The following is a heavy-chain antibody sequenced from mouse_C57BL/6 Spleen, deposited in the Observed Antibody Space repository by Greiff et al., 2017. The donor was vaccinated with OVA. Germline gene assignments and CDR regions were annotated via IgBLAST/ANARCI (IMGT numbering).Heavy chain of an antibody. J-gene: IGHJ4*01. CDR1: GYTFTSYW. CDR2: IHPNSGST. V-gene: IGHV1-64*01. Sequence: QVHVKQPGAELVKPGASVKLSCKASGYTFTSYWMHWVKQRPGQGLEWIGMIHPNSGSTNYNEKFKSKATLTVDKSSSTAYMQLSSLTSEDSAVYYCARRYYYGSSYDYAMDYWGQGTSVTVSS. D-gene: IGHD1-1*01. CDR3: ARRYYYGSSYDYAMDY.